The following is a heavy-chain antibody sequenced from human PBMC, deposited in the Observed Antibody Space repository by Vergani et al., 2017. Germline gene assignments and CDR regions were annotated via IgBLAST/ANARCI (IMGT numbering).Heavy chain of an antibody. CDR1: GGTFSSYA. D-gene: IGHD3-3*01. V-gene: IGHV1-69*01. CDR2: IIPIFGTA. CDR3: ARARRLRFLEWFDWFDP. Sequence: QVQLVQSGAEVKKPGSSVKVSCKASGGTFSSYAISWVRQAPGQGLEWMGGIIPIFGTANYAQKFQGRVTITVDESTSTAYMELSILRSEDTAVYYCARARRLRFLEWFDWFDPWGQGTLVTVSS. J-gene: IGHJ5*02.